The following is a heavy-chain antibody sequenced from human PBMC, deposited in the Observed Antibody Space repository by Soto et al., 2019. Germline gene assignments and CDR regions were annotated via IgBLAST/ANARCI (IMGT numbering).Heavy chain of an antibody. CDR1: GYTFTTYA. Sequence: QVQLMQSGAEEKKPGASVKVSCKASGYTFTTYAMHWVRQAPGQRLEWMGWINAGNGNTKYSQKFQGRVTITRDTSASPAYMELSSLRSEDTAVYYCAREAIVLVPADNYYYYYGMDVWGQGTTVTVSS. J-gene: IGHJ6*02. D-gene: IGHD2-2*01. CDR3: AREAIVLVPADNYYYYYGMDV. CDR2: INAGNGNT. V-gene: IGHV1-3*05.